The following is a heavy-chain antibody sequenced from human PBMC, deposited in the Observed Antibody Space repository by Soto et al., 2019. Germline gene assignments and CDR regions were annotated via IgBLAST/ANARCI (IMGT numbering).Heavy chain of an antibody. CDR2: IYSSGAT. Sequence: PSETLSLTCTVSGGTISGHYLSWIRQPPGKGLEWIGFIYSSGATTYNPSLKSRVTISLDTSKNQFSLKLSSMTAADTAVYYCARAINSWYLEVWGQGTTVTVSS. D-gene: IGHD6-13*01. J-gene: IGHJ6*02. V-gene: IGHV4-59*11. CDR3: ARAINSWYLEV. CDR1: GGTISGHY.